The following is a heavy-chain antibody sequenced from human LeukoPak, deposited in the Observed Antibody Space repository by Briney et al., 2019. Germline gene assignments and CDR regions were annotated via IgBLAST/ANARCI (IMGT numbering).Heavy chain of an antibody. J-gene: IGHJ4*02. CDR1: GGTFSSYA. CDR2: IISIFGTA. V-gene: IGHV1-69*13. CDR3: AGSYDFWSGYPY. D-gene: IGHD3-3*01. Sequence: ASVKVSCKASGGTFSSYAISWVRQAPGQGLEWMGGIISIFGTANYAQKFQGRVTITADESTSTAYMELSSLRCEDTAVYYCAGSYDFWSGYPYWGQGTLVTVSS.